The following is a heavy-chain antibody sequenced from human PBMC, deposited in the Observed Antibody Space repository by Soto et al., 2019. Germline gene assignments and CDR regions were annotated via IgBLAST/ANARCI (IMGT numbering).Heavy chain of an antibody. CDR2: INAGNGNT. V-gene: IGHV1-3*01. J-gene: IGHJ6*02. CDR3: VRALYSSSSSPSAGYYYGMDV. Sequence: XSXKXXCKASGYTFTSYAMHWVRQAPGQRLEKMGWINAGNGNTKYSQKLQGRVTITRDTSASTAYMKLSSLRSEVTAVYYCVRALYSSSSSPSAGYYYGMDVWGQGTTVTVSS. CDR1: GYTFTSYA. D-gene: IGHD6-6*01.